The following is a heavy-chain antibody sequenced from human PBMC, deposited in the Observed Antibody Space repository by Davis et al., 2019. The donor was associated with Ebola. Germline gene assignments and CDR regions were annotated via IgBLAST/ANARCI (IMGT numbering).Heavy chain of an antibody. Sequence: GESLKISCKGSGYSFTSYWIGWVRQMPGKGLEWMGIIYPGDSDTRYSPSFQGQVTISADKSINTAYLQWSSLKASDTATYYCARQVYVTSSGGWFDPWGQGTLVTDSS. V-gene: IGHV5-51*01. D-gene: IGHD2-8*01. CDR3: ARQVYVTSSGGWFDP. CDR2: IYPGDSDT. CDR1: GYSFTSYW. J-gene: IGHJ5*02.